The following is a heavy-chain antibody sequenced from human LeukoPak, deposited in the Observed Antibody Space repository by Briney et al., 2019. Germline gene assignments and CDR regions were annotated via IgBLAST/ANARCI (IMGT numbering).Heavy chain of an antibody. CDR1: GFAFGSYW. D-gene: IGHD2-21*01. CDR3: ARSLWPEDY. CDR2: INQDGNSQ. V-gene: IGHV3-7*01. J-gene: IGHJ4*02. Sequence: GGSLRLSCEASGFAFGSYWASWVRQAPGKGLEWVANINQDGNSQNYVDSVRGRFTISKVNAKNSVYLQMNSLRAEDTAVYYCARSLWPEDYWGQGILVTVSS.